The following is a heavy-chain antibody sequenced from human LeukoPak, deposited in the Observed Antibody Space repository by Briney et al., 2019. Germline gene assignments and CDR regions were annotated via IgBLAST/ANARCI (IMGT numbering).Heavy chain of an antibody. J-gene: IGHJ4*02. Sequence: GASVKVSCRASGFPFNTHAVTWVRQAPGQGLEWMGWINPNSGGTNYAQKFQGRVTMTRGTSISTAYMELSRLRSDDTAVYYCARETKYSSSWYKSPLGYWGQGTLVTVSS. CDR3: ARETKYSSSWYKSPLGY. V-gene: IGHV1-2*02. D-gene: IGHD6-13*01. CDR2: INPNSGGT. CDR1: GFPFNTHA.